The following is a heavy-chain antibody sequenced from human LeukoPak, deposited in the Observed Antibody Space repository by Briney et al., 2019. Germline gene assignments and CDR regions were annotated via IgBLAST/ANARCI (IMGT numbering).Heavy chain of an antibody. V-gene: IGHV3-53*01. CDR1: GFTVSSNY. CDR3: ARDLYSSSWSSYYFDY. CDR2: IYSGGST. J-gene: IGHJ4*02. D-gene: IGHD6-13*01. Sequence: QAGGSLRLSCAASGFTVSSNYMSWVRQAPGKGLEWVSVIYSGGSTYYADSVKGRFTISRDNSKNTLYLQINSLRAEDTAVYYCARDLYSSSWSSYYFDYWGQGTLVTVSS.